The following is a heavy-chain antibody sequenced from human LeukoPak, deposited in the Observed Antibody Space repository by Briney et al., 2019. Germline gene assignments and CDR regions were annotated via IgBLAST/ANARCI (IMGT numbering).Heavy chain of an antibody. CDR3: AKDFWSGYRDYYYYYYMDV. Sequence: GGSLRLSCAASGFTFSSYGMHWVRQAPGKGLEWVAFIRYDGSNKYYADSVKGRFTISRDNSKNTLYLQMNSLRAEGTAVYYCAKDFWSGYRDYYYYYYMDVWGKGTTVTVSS. J-gene: IGHJ6*03. V-gene: IGHV3-30*02. D-gene: IGHD3-3*01. CDR2: IRYDGSNK. CDR1: GFTFSSYG.